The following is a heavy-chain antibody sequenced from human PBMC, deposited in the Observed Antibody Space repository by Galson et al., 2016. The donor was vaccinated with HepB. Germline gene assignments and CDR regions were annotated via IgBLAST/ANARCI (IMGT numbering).Heavy chain of an antibody. J-gene: IGHJ4*02. Sequence: SLRLSCAASGFTFSGFALHWVRQASGKGLEWVGRIRSKPNYYATAYAASVQGRFSISRDDSENMAYLQMSSLKSEDTAVYYCARAFCTGRSCYGDYWGPGTLVTVSS. D-gene: IGHD2-15*01. CDR3: ARAFCTGRSCYGDY. CDR2: IRSKPNYYAT. CDR1: GFTFSGFA. V-gene: IGHV3-73*01.